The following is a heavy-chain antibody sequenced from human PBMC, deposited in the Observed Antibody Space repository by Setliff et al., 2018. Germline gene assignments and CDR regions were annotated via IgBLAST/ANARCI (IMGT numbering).Heavy chain of an antibody. D-gene: IGHD3-22*01. CDR2: IYTSGST. CDR1: GASINSGSYY. CDR3: ARVGVYDSSGYFYLGDDTFDI. Sequence: TSETLSLTCTASGASINSGSYYWNWIRQPAGKGLEWIGHIYTSGSTNYNTSLSSRVTISLDTSKSQFSLKLSFVTAADTAVYYCARVGVYDSSGYFYLGDDTFDIWGQGTMVTVSS. J-gene: IGHJ3*02. V-gene: IGHV4-61*09.